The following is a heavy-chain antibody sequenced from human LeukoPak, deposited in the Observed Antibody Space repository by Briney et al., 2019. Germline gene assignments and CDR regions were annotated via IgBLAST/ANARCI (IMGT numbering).Heavy chain of an antibody. J-gene: IGHJ4*02. D-gene: IGHD1-26*01. Sequence: SETLSLTCTVSGVSISSYYWSWIRQPPGKGLEWIGYIYYSGSTNYNPSLKSRVTISVDTSKNQFSLKLSSVTAADTAVYYCARTSGATLDYWGQGTLVTVSS. V-gene: IGHV4-59*01. CDR3: ARTSGATLDY. CDR1: GVSISSYY. CDR2: IYYSGST.